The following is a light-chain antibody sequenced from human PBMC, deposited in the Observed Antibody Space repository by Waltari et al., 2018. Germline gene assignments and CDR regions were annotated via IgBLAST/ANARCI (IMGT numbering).Light chain of an antibody. V-gene: IGKV3-11*01. Sequence: EIVLTQSPATLSLSPGERATLSCRASQSVRNYLAWYQQKPGQAPRLLIYDASNRATGIPARFSGGGSGTDFTLTISNLEPEDFAVYYCQQRSNWPLTFGGGTKVEIK. J-gene: IGKJ4*01. CDR1: QSVRNY. CDR2: DAS. CDR3: QQRSNWPLT.